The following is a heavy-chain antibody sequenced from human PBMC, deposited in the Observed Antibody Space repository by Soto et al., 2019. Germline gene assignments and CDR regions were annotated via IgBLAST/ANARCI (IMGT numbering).Heavy chain of an antibody. CDR3: ASGGGYSGRWDNWFDP. J-gene: IGHJ5*02. CDR1: GGSISSGGYY. D-gene: IGHD5-18*01. V-gene: IGHV4-31*03. Sequence: QVQLQESGPGLVKPSQTLSLTCTVSGGSISSGGYYWSWIRQHPGKGLEWIGYIYYSGSTYYNPSLKSRGTISVDTSKNQFSLKLSSVTAADTAVYYCASGGGYSGRWDNWFDPWGQGTLVTVSS. CDR2: IYYSGST.